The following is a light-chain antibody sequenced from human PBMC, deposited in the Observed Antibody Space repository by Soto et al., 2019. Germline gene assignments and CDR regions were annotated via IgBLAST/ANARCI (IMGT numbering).Light chain of an antibody. CDR1: QSVSSY. V-gene: IGKV3-11*01. J-gene: IGKJ1*01. Sequence: EMVLAQSPGTLSLSPGESATLSCRASQSVSSYLSWYQQKPGQAPRLLIYDASNRATGIPARFSGSGSGTDFTLTISSLEPEDFAVYYCQQYGSSPWTFGQGTKVDI. CDR3: QQYGSSPWT. CDR2: DAS.